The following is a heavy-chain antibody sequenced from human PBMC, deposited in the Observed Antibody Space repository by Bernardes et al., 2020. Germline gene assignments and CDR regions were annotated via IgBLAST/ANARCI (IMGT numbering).Heavy chain of an antibody. CDR2: INPNTGGT. CDR3: ARGVTGDLNWFDP. D-gene: IGHD7-27*01. CDR1: GYTFTGYY. Sequence: ASVKVSCKASGYTFTGYYIHWVRQDPGQGLEWVGQINPNTGGTNFAQTFQGRVTLTRDTSISTAYMELSRLRSDDTAVYYCARGVTGDLNWFDPWGQGTLVSVSS. J-gene: IGHJ5*02. V-gene: IGHV1-2*06.